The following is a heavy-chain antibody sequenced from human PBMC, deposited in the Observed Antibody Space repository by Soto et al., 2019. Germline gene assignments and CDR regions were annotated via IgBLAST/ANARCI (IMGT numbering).Heavy chain of an antibody. CDR2: IYYSGST. Sequence: QLQLQESGPGLVKPSETLSLTCTVSGGSISSSSYYWGWIRQPPGKGLEWIGSIYYSGSTYYNPSLKSRVTISVDTSKNQFSLKLSSVTAADTAVYYCARHIVLMVYAIPGAFDIWGQGTMVTVSS. V-gene: IGHV4-39*01. J-gene: IGHJ3*02. D-gene: IGHD2-8*01. CDR3: ARHIVLMVYAIPGAFDI. CDR1: GGSISSSSYY.